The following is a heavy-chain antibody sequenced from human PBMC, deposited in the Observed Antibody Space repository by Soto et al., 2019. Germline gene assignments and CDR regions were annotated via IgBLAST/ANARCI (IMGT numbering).Heavy chain of an antibody. CDR2: IYYSGST. CDR1: GGSISCSSYY. J-gene: IGHJ5*02. D-gene: IGHD1-26*01. CDR3: ATQEVGGSYVYTFDP. Sequence: ETLSLTCTVSGGSISCSSYYWGWIRQPPGKGLEWIGSIYYSGSTYYNPSLKSRVTISVDTSKNHFSLKLSSVTAADTAVYYCATQEVGGSYVYTFDPWGQGTLVTVSS. V-gene: IGHV4-39*02.